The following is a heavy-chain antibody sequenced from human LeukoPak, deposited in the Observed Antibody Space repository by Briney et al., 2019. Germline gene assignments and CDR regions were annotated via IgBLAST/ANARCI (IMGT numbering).Heavy chain of an antibody. J-gene: IGHJ3*02. Sequence: SVKVSCKASGGTFSSYAISWVRQTPGQGLEWMGGIIPIFGTANYAQKFQGRVTITADESTSTAYMELSSLRSEDTAVYYCASSYFGVVITPLDAFDIWGQGTMVTVSS. CDR1: GGTFSSYA. V-gene: IGHV1-69*13. D-gene: IGHD3-3*01. CDR3: ASSYFGVVITPLDAFDI. CDR2: IIPIFGTA.